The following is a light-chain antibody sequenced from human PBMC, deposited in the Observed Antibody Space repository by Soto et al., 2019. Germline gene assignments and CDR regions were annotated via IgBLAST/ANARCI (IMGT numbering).Light chain of an antibody. J-gene: IGKJ5*01. CDR3: QQYSKWPIT. V-gene: IGKV3-15*01. CDR1: QSVRSN. Sequence: IVMTQSPCTLSVSPGERATLSCMASQSVRSNLAWYQQKPGQAPRLLIYGASTRATGIPAGLSGSGSGTEFTLTISSRQSEDFAVYYCQQYSKWPITFGQGTRLEI. CDR2: GAS.